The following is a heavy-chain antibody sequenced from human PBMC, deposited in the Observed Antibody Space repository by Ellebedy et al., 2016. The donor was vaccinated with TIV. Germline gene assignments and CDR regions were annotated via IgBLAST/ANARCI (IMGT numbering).Heavy chain of an antibody. CDR1: GGSISSSNW. Sequence: MPSETLSLTCGVSGGSISSSNWWSWVRQPPGKGLEWMGEIYHSGSTTYNPSLKSRVTISVDKSKNQFSLKLSSVTAADTAVYYCARELVAGRVFDYWGQGTLVTVSS. CDR3: ARELVAGRVFDY. D-gene: IGHD6-19*01. V-gene: IGHV4-4*02. J-gene: IGHJ4*02. CDR2: IYHSGST.